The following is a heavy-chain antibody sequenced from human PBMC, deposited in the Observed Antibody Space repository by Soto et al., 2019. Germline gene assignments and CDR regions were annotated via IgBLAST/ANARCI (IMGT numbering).Heavy chain of an antibody. CDR3: AHRVLRTVFGLVTTTAIYFDF. CDR1: GFSLTTSGVG. CDR2: IYWDDDK. Sequence: QITLNESGPTQVNPRQTLTLTCTFSGFSLTTSGVGVGWIRQSPGKAPEWLALIYWDDDKRYSPSLKSRLTITKDTSKNQLVLKMADLDPADTATYYCAHRVLRTVFGLVTTTAIYFDFWGQGTPVAVSS. D-gene: IGHD3-3*01. V-gene: IGHV2-5*02. J-gene: IGHJ4*02.